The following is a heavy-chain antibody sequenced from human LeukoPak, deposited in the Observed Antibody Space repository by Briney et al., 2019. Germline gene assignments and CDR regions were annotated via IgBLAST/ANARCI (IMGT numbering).Heavy chain of an antibody. CDR3: ARDPVESGSYYFDY. Sequence: GRSLRLSCAASGFTFSSYAMHSVRQAPGKRLEWVAVISYDGSNKYYADSVKGRFTISRDNSKNTLYLQMNSLRAEDTAVYYCARDPVESGSYYFDYWGQGTLVTVSS. V-gene: IGHV3-30*04. CDR1: GFTFSSYA. D-gene: IGHD1-26*01. J-gene: IGHJ4*02. CDR2: ISYDGSNK.